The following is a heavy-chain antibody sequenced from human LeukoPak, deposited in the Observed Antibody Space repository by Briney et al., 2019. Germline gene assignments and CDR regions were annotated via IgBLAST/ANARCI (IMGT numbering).Heavy chain of an antibody. CDR2: INPNSGVT. V-gene: IGHV1-2*02. D-gene: IGHD4-17*01. J-gene: IGHJ4*02. CDR3: ARGLATVTTSIDY. CDR1: GFTFTGYY. Sequence: ASVKVSCKASGFTFTGYYIHWVRQAPGQGLEWMGWINPNSGVTNYAQKFQGRVTMTRDTSISTDYMELSRLRSDDTAVYYCARGLATVTTSIDYWGQGTLVTVSS.